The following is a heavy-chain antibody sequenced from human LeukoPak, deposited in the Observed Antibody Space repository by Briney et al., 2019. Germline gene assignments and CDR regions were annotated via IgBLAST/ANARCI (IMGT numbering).Heavy chain of an antibody. CDR3: ARVRDWSMIVVPGFDY. Sequence: AGGSLRLSCAASGFTFDDYGMSWVRQAPGKGLEWVSGINWNGGSTGYADPVKGRFTISRDNAKNSLYLQMNSLRAEDTALYYCARVRDWSMIVVPGFDYWGQGTLVTVSS. J-gene: IGHJ4*02. CDR2: INWNGGST. V-gene: IGHV3-20*04. CDR1: GFTFDDYG. D-gene: IGHD3-22*01.